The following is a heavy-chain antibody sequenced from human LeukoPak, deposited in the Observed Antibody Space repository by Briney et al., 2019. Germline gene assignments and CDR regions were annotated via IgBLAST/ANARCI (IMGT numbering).Heavy chain of an antibody. D-gene: IGHD1-14*01. J-gene: IGHJ4*02. CDR3: PKQPLTKLDAHFDY. CDR2: IKNDESRT. CDR1: GFAFSAYG. Sequence: GGSLRLSSAASGFAFSAYGMHWVRQAPGKGLEWVAYIKNDESRTHYTDSVKGRFTISRDISKRTLYLQMNKLRPEDTAVYYCPKQPLTKLDAHFDYWGQGTLVTVSS. V-gene: IGHV3-30*02.